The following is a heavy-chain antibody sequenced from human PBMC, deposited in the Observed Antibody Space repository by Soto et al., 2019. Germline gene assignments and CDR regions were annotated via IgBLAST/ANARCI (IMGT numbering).Heavy chain of an antibody. Sequence: SVKVSCKASGFTFTSSAFQWVRQARGQRLEWIGWIAVGSGYTNYAQRFQDRVTLTRDMSTATTYMELSRLTSEDTAIYYCAADATAWQQMVPSDHWGQGTLVTVSS. CDR3: AADATAWQQMVPSDH. D-gene: IGHD2-8*01. CDR1: GFTFTSSA. V-gene: IGHV1-58*01. J-gene: IGHJ4*02. CDR2: IAVGSGYT.